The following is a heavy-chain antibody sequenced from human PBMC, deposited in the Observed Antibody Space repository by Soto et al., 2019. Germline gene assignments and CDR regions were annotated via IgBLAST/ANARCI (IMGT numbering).Heavy chain of an antibody. CDR3: AGGFRGGDAYWCDP. J-gene: IGHJ5*02. D-gene: IGHD2-21*02. V-gene: IGHV1-3*01. CDR1: GYTFTSYA. CDR2: INAGNGNT. Sequence: QVQLVQSGAEVKKPGASVKVSCKASGYTFTSYAMHWVRQAPGQRLEWMGWINAGNGNTKYSQKFQGRVTITRDTSGSTAYMELSRLRSEDTPVYYCAGGFRGGDAYWCDPWGQGTLVTVSS.